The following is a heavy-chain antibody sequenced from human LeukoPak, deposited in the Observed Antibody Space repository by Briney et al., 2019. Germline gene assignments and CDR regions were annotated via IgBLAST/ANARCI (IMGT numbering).Heavy chain of an antibody. CDR3: ATGSGSYFPAAY. D-gene: IGHD3-10*01. Sequence: ASVKVSCKASGYTFTSYDINWVRQATGQGLEWMGWMNPNSGNTGYAQKFQGRVTMTRNTSISTAYMELSSLRSEDTAVYYCATGSGSYFPAAYWGQGTLVTVSS. V-gene: IGHV1-8*01. CDR2: MNPNSGNT. CDR1: GYTFTSYD. J-gene: IGHJ4*02.